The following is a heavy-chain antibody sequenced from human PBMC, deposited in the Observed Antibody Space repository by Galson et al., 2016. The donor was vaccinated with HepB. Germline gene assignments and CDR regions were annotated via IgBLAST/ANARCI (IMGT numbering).Heavy chain of an antibody. J-gene: IGHJ6*02. V-gene: IGHV5-51*01. CDR3: ARAWSSSWGAMDV. D-gene: IGHD3-3*01. CDR1: GYRFETYW. Sequence: QSGAEVKKPGESLKISCQGSGYRFETYWIMWVRQMPGKGLEWMGITYPADSQVRYSPTFQGQVIISADKSLKTAYVQWHTLKASDTATYFCARAWSSSWGAMDVWGQGTTVTVSS. CDR2: TYPADSQV.